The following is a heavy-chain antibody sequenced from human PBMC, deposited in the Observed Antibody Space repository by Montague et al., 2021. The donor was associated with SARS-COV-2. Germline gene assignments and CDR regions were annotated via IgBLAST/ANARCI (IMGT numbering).Heavy chain of an antibody. CDR1: GGSISSYY. CDR3: ARASITMVRGVTRWYSDL. Sequence: SETLSLTCTVSGGSISSYYWSWIRQPPGKGLEWIGYIYYSGSTNYNPSLKSRVTISVDTSKNQFSLKLSSVTAADTAVYYCARASITMVRGVTRWYSDLWGRGTLVTVSS. V-gene: IGHV4-59*13. CDR2: IYYSGST. D-gene: IGHD3-10*01. J-gene: IGHJ2*01.